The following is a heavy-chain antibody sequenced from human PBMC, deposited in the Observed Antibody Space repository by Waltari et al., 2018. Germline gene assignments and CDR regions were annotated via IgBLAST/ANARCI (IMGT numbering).Heavy chain of an antibody. J-gene: IGHJ4*02. D-gene: IGHD2-21*02. Sequence: QVQLVQSGAEVKKPGASVKVSCKASGYTFTSYYMHWVRQAPGQGLEWMGILNPSGGSTSYAQKFQGRVTMTRDTSTSTVYMELSSLRSEDTAVYYCASRGNSVLGFDYWGQGTLVTVSS. CDR2: LNPSGGST. V-gene: IGHV1-46*01. CDR3: ASRGNSVLGFDY. CDR1: GYTFTSYY.